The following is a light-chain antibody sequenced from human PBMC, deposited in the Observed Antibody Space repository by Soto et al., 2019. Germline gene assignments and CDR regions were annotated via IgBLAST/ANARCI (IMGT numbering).Light chain of an antibody. CDR3: GTWDSSLNGVV. J-gene: IGLJ2*01. CDR2: DNN. Sequence: QAVVTQPPSVSAAPGQKVTISCSGSSSNIENNYVSWYQQLPGTAPKLLIDDNNKRPSEIPDRFSGSKSGTSATLGITGLQTGDEADYHCGTWDSSLNGVVFGGGTKLTVL. V-gene: IGLV1-51*01. CDR1: SSNIENNY.